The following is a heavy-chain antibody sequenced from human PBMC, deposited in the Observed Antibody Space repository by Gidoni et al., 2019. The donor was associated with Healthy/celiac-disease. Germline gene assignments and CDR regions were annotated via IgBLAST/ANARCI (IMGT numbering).Heavy chain of an antibody. V-gene: IGHV3-74*01. CDR2: VNSDGSST. CDR3: ARGNGDVFDI. CDR1: GFTFRSYW. D-gene: IGHD1-1*01. Sequence: EVLLVESGGDLVQPGGFLRLSCAASGFTFRSYWMDWVRQAPGKGLVWVSRVNSDGSSTTYADSVKGRFTISRDNARSTLYLQMNSLGDEDTAVYYCARGNGDVFDIWGQGTMVTVSS. J-gene: IGHJ3*02.